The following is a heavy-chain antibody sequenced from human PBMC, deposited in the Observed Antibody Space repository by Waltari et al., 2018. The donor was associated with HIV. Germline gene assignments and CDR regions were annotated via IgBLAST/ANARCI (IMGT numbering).Heavy chain of an antibody. Sequence: QLQLQESGPGLVQPSETLSLPCTVSGDSISSSPYYWGWIRQPPGKGLEWIGSVYYLGSTYYSPSLKSRVTISLDTSKNRFSLKLNSVTAADTAVYYCARTYTGSSQYFQLWGQGTLVTVSS. D-gene: IGHD1-26*01. J-gene: IGHJ1*01. CDR2: VYYLGST. CDR1: GDSISSSPYY. V-gene: IGHV4-39*01. CDR3: ARTYTGSSQYFQL.